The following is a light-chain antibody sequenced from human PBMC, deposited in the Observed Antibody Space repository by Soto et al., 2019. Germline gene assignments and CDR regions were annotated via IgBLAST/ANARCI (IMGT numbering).Light chain of an antibody. CDR2: AAS. CDR3: QQYDTFPLT. CDR1: QGIDRW. Sequence: DIQLTQSPSSLSASVGDRVTITCRASQGIDRWLAWYQQKPGKAPKVLIYAASSLRSGVPSRFSGSGSGTEFTLTISSLQPDDFATYYCQQYDTFPLTFGGGTKVDI. J-gene: IGKJ4*01. V-gene: IGKV1D-16*01.